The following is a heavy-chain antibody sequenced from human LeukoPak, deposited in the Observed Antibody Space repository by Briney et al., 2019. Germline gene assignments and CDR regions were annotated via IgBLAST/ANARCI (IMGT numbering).Heavy chain of an antibody. CDR2: ISGRGGST. CDR3: ARDLGQYYDTSDNWFDP. D-gene: IGHD3-22*01. J-gene: IGHJ5*02. CDR1: GFTFSSYA. Sequence: GGSLRLSCAASGFTFSSYAINWVRQAPGKGLEWISTISGRGGSTYYADSVKGRFTISRDNSNNTLCLQMNSLRAEDTAVYYCARDLGQYYDTSDNWFDPWGQGTLVTVSS. V-gene: IGHV3-23*01.